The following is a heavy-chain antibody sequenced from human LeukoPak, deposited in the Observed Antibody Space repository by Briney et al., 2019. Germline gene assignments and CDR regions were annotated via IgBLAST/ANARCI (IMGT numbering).Heavy chain of an antibody. D-gene: IGHD2-2*01. CDR1: GFTITAYA. CDR3: AGVRAENCISTTCQYYGREV. J-gene: IGHJ6*04. Sequence: GGSLRLSCAASGFTITAYAMSWVRQSPGKGLERVSGIGITSEYIHYADSVKGRFTISRDNAKNSLYLQMNSLRAEDTAVYYWAGVRAENCISTTCQYYGREVWGKGTTVTAPS. V-gene: IGHV3-21*01. CDR2: IGITSEYI.